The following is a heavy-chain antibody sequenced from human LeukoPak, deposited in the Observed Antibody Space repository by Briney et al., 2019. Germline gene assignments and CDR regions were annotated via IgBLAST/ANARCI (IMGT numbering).Heavy chain of an antibody. J-gene: IGHJ4*02. CDR2: IYPGDSDI. CDR3: ARQLGERTFNWNDFDY. CDR1: GYSFTTYC. Sequence: GESLKISCKGFGYSFTTYCIGWVRQMPGKGLEWMGMIYPGDSDIRYSPSFQGQVTISADESISTAYLQWSSLKASDTATYFCARQLGERTFNWNDFDYWGQGTLVSVSS. V-gene: IGHV5-51*01. D-gene: IGHD1-20*01.